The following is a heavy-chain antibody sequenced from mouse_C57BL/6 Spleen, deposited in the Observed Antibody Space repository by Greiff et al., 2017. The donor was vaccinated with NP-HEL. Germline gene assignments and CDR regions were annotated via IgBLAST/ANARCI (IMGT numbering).Heavy chain of an antibody. D-gene: IGHD1-1*01. J-gene: IGHJ4*01. V-gene: IGHV1-82*01. Sequence: VKLMESGPELVKPGASVKISCKASGYAFSSSWMNWVKQRPGKGLEWIGRIYPGDGDTNYNGKFKGKATLTADKSSSTAYMQLSSLTSEDSAVYFCAREGITTVGYAMDYWGQGTSVTVSS. CDR2: IYPGDGDT. CDR3: AREGITTVGYAMDY. CDR1: GYAFSSSW.